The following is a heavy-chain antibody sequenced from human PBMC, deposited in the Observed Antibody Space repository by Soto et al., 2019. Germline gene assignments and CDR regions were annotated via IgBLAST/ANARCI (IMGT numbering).Heavy chain of an antibody. CDR2: MNGGNGNT. Sequence: QVQLVQSGAEVKRPGASVKVFCKASGYTFTTHTMHWVRQAPGQGLEWMGWMNGGNGNTKYSQKFQGRVTFTRDTFASTAYMELSSLRSEDTAVYYCTILETDYWGQGTLVTFSS. CDR3: TILETDY. V-gene: IGHV1-3*01. CDR1: GYTFTTHT. D-gene: IGHD1-26*01. J-gene: IGHJ4*02.